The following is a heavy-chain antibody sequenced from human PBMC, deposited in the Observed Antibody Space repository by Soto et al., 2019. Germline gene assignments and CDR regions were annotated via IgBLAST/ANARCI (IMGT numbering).Heavy chain of an antibody. J-gene: IGHJ5*02. CDR2: MNPNSGNT. V-gene: IGHV1-8*01. CDR3: VRGAAS. CDR1: GDTFISHD. Sequence: QVQLLQSGAEVKKPGASVKVSCRASGDTFISHDINWVRQATGQGLEWMGWMNPNSGNTGYGQKFQGRLTLTRDTSISTAYMELSSLRSDDTAIYYCVRGAASWGQGTLVTVSS.